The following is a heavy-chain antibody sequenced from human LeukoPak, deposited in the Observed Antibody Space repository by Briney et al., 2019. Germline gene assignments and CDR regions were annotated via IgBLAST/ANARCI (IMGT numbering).Heavy chain of an antibody. J-gene: IGHJ4*02. CDR2: VSRDGSAQ. Sequence: GRSLRLSCAASGFTFGSYGMHWVRQAPGKGLEWVAIVSRDGSAQYYGDSVKGRFTSSRDNSENTLYLQMNSLRAEDTALYYCAKESDSYYFDYWGQGSLVTVSS. D-gene: IGHD2-15*01. CDR1: GFTFGSYG. V-gene: IGHV3-30*18. CDR3: AKESDSYYFDY.